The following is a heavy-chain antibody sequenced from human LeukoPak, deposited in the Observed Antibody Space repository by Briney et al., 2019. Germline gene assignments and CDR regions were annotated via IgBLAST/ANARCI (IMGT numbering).Heavy chain of an antibody. CDR2: ISGSGGST. CDR3: AKGLSAAGDYYFDY. V-gene: IGHV3-23*01. CDR1: GFTFSSYA. D-gene: IGHD2-21*01. Sequence: GGSLRLSCAASGFTFSSYAMSWVRQAPGKGLEWVSAISGSGGSTYYADSVKGRFTISRDNSKNTVYLQMKSLRVEATAVYYCAKGLSAAGDYYFDYWGQGALVTVSS. J-gene: IGHJ4*02.